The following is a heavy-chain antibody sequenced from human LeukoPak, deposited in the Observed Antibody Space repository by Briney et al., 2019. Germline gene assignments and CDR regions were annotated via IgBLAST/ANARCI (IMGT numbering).Heavy chain of an antibody. CDR2: IYSGGST. CDR3: ARDRPLGGNYFDY. J-gene: IGHJ4*02. V-gene: IGHV3-66*02. D-gene: IGHD2-15*01. CDR1: GFTVSSNY. Sequence: PGGSLRLSCAASGFTVSSNYMSWVRQAPGKGLEWVSVIYSGGSTYYADSVKGRFTISRDNSKNTLYLQMNSLRAEDTAVYYCARDRPLGGNYFDYWGQGTLVTVSS.